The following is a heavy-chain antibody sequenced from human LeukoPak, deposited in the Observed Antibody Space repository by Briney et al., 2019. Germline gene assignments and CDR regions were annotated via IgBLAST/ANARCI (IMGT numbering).Heavy chain of an antibody. CDR3: AKSPGGYSGPFGD. D-gene: IGHD5-12*01. CDR1: GFTFSSYS. CDR2: ISSSSSYI. J-gene: IGHJ4*02. V-gene: IGHV3-21*01. Sequence: GGSLRLSCAASGFTFSSYSMNWVRQAPGKGLEWVSSISSSSSYIYYADSVKGRFTISRDNAKNSLYLQMNSLRVEDTAVYYCAKSPGGYSGPFGDWGQGTLVTVSS.